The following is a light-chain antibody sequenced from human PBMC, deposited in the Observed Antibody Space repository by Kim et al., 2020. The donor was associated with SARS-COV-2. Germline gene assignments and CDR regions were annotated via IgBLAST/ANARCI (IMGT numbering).Light chain of an antibody. CDR1: QNFGSY. J-gene: IGKJ2*01. CDR3: QQRSNWPPYT. Sequence: PGERATLSCRASQNFGSYLAWYQQKPGQAPRLLIYDASNRATGIPARFSGSGSGTDFTLTISSLEPEDFAVYYCQQRSNWPPYTFGQGTKLEI. V-gene: IGKV3-11*01. CDR2: DAS.